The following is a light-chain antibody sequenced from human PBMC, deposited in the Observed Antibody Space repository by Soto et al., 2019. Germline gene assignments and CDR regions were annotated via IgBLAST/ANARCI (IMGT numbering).Light chain of an antibody. Sequence: DSQITQSPSSLSASVGDRVTITCRASQSISSYLNWYQQKPGKAPKLLIYAASSLQSGVPSRFSGSGSGTDFTLTISSLXPEDFATYYCQQSYSTLGRTFGQGTKVDIK. CDR1: QSISSY. V-gene: IGKV1-39*01. CDR3: QQSYSTLGRT. CDR2: AAS. J-gene: IGKJ1*01.